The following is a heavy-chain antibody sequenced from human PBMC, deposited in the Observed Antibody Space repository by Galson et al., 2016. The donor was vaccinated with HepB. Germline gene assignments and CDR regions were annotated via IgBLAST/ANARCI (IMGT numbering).Heavy chain of an antibody. D-gene: IGHD3-16*02. Sequence: SVKVSCKASGHRFASYGISWVRQAPRQGLEWMGWISVYNGKTDYAENFQGRLTLTAVAATNTAFMELRSLGSDDTAVYFCAVSLRLGQLSLDCWGKGSLVTVSS. CDR2: ISVYNGKT. CDR1: GHRFASYG. J-gene: IGHJ4*02. V-gene: IGHV1-18*01. CDR3: AVSLRLGQLSLDC.